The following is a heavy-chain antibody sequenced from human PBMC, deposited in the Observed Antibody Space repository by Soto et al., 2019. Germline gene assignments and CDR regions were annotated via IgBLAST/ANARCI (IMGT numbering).Heavy chain of an antibody. D-gene: IGHD2-2*01. V-gene: IGHV3-21*01. CDR2: ISSSSSYI. CDR1: GFTFSSYS. Sequence: PGGSLRLSCAASGFTFSSYSMNRVRQAPGKGLEWVSSISSSSSYIYYADSVKGRFTISRDNAKNSLYLQMNSLRAEDTAVYYCAREHIVVVPAAWVMDVWGKGTTVTVSS. J-gene: IGHJ6*03. CDR3: AREHIVVVPAAWVMDV.